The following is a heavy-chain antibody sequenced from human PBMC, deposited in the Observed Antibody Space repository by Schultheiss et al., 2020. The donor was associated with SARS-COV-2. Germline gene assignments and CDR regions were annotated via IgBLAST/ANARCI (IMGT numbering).Heavy chain of an antibody. Sequence: SVKVSCKASGGTFSSYAISWVRQAPGQGLEWMGGIIPILGIANYAQKFQGRVTITADKSTSTAYMELSSLRSEDTAVYYCARETPGGIAARPDAFDIWGQGTMVTVSS. J-gene: IGHJ3*02. CDR3: ARETPGGIAARPDAFDI. CDR1: GGTFSSYA. V-gene: IGHV1-69*10. D-gene: IGHD6-6*01. CDR2: IIPILGIA.